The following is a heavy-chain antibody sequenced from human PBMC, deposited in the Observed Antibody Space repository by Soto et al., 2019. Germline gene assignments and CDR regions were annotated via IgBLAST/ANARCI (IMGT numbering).Heavy chain of an antibody. D-gene: IGHD1-1*01. CDR3: AKLSVPIDWNLSDAFDI. J-gene: IGHJ3*02. Sequence: PGGSLRLSCAASGFTFSSYAMSWVRQAPGKGLEWVSAISGSGGSTYYADSVKGRFTISRDNSKNTLYLQMNSLRAEDTAVYYCAKLSVPIDWNLSDAFDIWGQGTMVTVSS. CDR1: GFTFSSYA. CDR2: ISGSGGST. V-gene: IGHV3-23*01.